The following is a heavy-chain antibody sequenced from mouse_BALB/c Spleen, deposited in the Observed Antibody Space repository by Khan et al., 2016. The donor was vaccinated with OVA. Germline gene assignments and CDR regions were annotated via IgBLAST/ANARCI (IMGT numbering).Heavy chain of an antibody. CDR3: ARSTYRYAFVY. Sequence: EVQLQESGPSLVKPSQTLYLTCSVTGDSITTGYWNWIRKFPGNKLEYMGYIIYTGYTYYNPSLKSRISITRHTSNNQYYIQLNSVTDEYTATYYCARSTYRYAFVYWGQGTLVTVSA. D-gene: IGHD2-14*01. CDR1: GDSITTGY. J-gene: IGHJ3*01. CDR2: IIYTGYT. V-gene: IGHV3-8*02.